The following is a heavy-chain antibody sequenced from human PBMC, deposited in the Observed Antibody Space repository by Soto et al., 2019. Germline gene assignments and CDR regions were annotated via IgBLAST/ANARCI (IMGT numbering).Heavy chain of an antibody. V-gene: IGHV1-69*13. CDR2: IIPIFGTA. CDR1: GGTFSSYA. D-gene: IGHD6-19*01. J-gene: IGHJ4*02. Sequence: SVKVSCKASGGTFSSYAISWVRQAPGQGLEWMGGIIPIFGTANYAQKFQGRVTITADESTSTAYMELSSLRSEDTAVYYCAREAYRSGGGNYFDYWGQGTLVTVSS. CDR3: AREAYRSGGGNYFDY.